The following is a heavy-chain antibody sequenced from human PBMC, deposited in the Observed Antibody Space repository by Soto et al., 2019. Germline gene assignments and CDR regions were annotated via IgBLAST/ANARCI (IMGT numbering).Heavy chain of an antibody. Sequence: SETLSLTCTVSGGSISSYYWSWIRQPPGKGLEWIGYIYYSGSTNYNPSLKSRVTISVATSKNQFSLKLSSVTAADTAVYYCARRYYDFWSGYPLGYYYYMDVWGKGTTVTVSS. V-gene: IGHV4-59*08. CDR2: IYYSGST. D-gene: IGHD3-3*01. J-gene: IGHJ6*03. CDR3: ARRYYDFWSGYPLGYYYYMDV. CDR1: GGSISSYY.